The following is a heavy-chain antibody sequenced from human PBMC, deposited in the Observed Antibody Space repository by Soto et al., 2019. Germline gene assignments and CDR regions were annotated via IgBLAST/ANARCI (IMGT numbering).Heavy chain of an antibody. D-gene: IGHD3-10*01. V-gene: IGHV3-15*01. CDR1: GFTFSNAW. Sequence: GGSLRLSCAGSGFTFSNAWMNWVRQAPGKGLEWVGRVKSKTHGGTTDYAAPVKGRFTISRDDSENTVFLQMNSLKTEDTAVYYCATGGYYPDYWGQGTLVTVS. CDR2: VKSKTHGGTT. CDR3: ATGGYYPDY. J-gene: IGHJ4*02.